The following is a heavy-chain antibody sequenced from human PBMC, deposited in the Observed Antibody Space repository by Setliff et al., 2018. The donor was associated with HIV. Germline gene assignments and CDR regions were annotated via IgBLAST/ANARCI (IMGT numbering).Heavy chain of an antibody. V-gene: IGHV1-24*01. J-gene: IGHJ4*02. CDR1: GYAVTELS. Sequence: ASVKVSCKVSGYAVTELSINWVRQAPGKGPEWMGGSDAEDGESVYAQKFQDRVTMTEDRSTDTAYMELSSLRSEDTAVYYCATVPLGDWSFDSWGQGTLVTVSS. CDR2: SDAEDGES. CDR3: ATVPLGDWSFDS. D-gene: IGHD3-9*01.